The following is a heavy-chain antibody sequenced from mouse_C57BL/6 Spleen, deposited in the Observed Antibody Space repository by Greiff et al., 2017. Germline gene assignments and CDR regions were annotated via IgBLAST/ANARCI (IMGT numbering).Heavy chain of an antibody. CDR3: ADDGPYYAKDY. V-gene: IGHV1-26*01. CDR1: GYTFTDYY. CDR2: INPNNGGT. D-gene: IGHD2-3*01. J-gene: IGHJ4*01. Sequence: EVQLQQSGPELVKPGASVKISCKASGYTFTDYYMNWVQQSHGKSLEWIGDINPNNGGTSYNHKFKGQATLTVDKSSSTADMELRRLTAEESAVYYCADDGPYYAKDYWGQGTSVTVSA.